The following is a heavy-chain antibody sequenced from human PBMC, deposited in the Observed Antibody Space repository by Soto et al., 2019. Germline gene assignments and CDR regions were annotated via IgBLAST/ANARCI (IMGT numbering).Heavy chain of an antibody. CDR2: IKFDGSSA. Sequence: EVQLVESGGGLVQPGGSLRLSCAASGFTFSDYWIHWVRQAPGKGLVWVSRIKFDGSSANYVDSVKGRFTISRDNARDTVYLQMNSLRAEDTAVYYCARGVRGHYGFDVWGQGTLVTVSS. J-gene: IGHJ3*01. CDR1: GFTFSDYW. CDR3: ARGVRGHYGFDV. V-gene: IGHV3-74*01. D-gene: IGHD3-10*01.